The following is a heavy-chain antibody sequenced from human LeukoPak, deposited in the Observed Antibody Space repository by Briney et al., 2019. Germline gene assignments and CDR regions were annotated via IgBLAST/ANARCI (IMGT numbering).Heavy chain of an antibody. CDR1: GGAISSYC. Sequence: SETLSLTCTVSGGAISSYCWSWIRQPPGKGLEWIGYIYYSGRTNYNPSLKSRVTISVATDKNPFSPKLSTVTASDTGVYYCARVEDGTFLVDRWGQGTLVTVSS. V-gene: IGHV4-59*01. CDR3: ARVEDGTFLVDR. CDR2: IYYSGRT. D-gene: IGHD2-2*01. J-gene: IGHJ4*01.